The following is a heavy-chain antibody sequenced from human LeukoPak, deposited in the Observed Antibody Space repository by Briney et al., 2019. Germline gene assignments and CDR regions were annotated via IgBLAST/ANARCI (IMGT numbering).Heavy chain of an antibody. CDR3: ARGRGYYDSSGYYYGKYFDY. Sequence: PGGSLRLSCAASGFTFSSYSMKWVRQAPGTGLEWVAVISYDGSNNYYADSVKGRFTISRDNSKNTLYLQMNSLRAEDTAVYYCARGRGYYDSSGYYYGKYFDYWGQGTLVTVSS. V-gene: IGHV3-30*03. CDR1: GFTFSSYS. J-gene: IGHJ4*02. D-gene: IGHD3-22*01. CDR2: ISYDGSNN.